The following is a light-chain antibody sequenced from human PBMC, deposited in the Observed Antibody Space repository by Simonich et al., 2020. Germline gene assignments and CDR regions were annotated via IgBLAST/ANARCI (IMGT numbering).Light chain of an antibody. CDR2: AAS. CDR1: QSISSY. J-gene: IGKJ2*01. Sequence: DIQMTQSPSSLSASVGDRVTITCRASQSISSYLNLYQQKPGTAPKLLIYAASTLQSVVPSRFSGSGSGTDFTLTNSSLQPEDFATYYCQQSYSTPYTFGQGTKLEIK. CDR3: QQSYSTPYT. V-gene: IGKV1-39*01.